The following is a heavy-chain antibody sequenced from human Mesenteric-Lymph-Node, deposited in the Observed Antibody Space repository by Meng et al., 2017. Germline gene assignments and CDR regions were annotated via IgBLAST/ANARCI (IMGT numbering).Heavy chain of an antibody. D-gene: IGHD3-3*01. CDR3: ARVTGGHDLWTEGGAIFDY. CDR1: GGSISSSSYY. Sequence: SETLSLTCTVSGGSISSSSYYWGWVRQPPGKGLECIGTIYYSGSTYYNPSLKSRVPISVDTSKNQFSLKLSSVTAADTAVYYCARVTGGHDLWTEGGAIFDYWGQGTLVTVSS. V-gene: IGHV4-39*07. CDR2: IYYSGST. J-gene: IGHJ4*02.